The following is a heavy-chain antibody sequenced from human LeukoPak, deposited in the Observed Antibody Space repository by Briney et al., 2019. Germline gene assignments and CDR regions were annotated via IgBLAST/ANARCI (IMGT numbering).Heavy chain of an antibody. CDR1: GFTFSSHA. Sequence: PGGSLRLSCAASGFTFSSHAMHWVRQAPGKGLEWVAVVSYDGSNKYYADSVKGRFTISRDNSNNTLYLQMNSLRAEDTAVYYCARFNTKGGCWGQGTLVTVSS. V-gene: IGHV3-30-3*01. CDR2: VSYDGSNK. J-gene: IGHJ4*02. CDR3: ARFNTKGGC. D-gene: IGHD3-16*01.